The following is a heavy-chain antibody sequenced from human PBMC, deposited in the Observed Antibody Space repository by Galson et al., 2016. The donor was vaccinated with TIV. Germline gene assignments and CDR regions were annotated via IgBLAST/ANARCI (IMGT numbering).Heavy chain of an antibody. Sequence: SETLSLTCTVSGGSLSSSTYYWGWIRQAPGKGLEWIGSIYYSGTTYYKPSLKSRLSMSMDTSKNRFSPKVKSMTATDTAVYSCARHREWELGAFDIWGQGTMVTVSS. V-gene: IGHV4-39*01. CDR1: GGSLSSSTYY. CDR2: IYYSGTT. D-gene: IGHD1-26*01. CDR3: ARHREWELGAFDI. J-gene: IGHJ3*02.